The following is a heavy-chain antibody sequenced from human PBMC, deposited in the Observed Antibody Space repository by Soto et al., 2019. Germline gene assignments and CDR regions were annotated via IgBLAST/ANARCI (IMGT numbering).Heavy chain of an antibody. CDR2: ISAYNGNT. CDR3: AAGYYYYYGMDV. CDR1: GCTFTSYG. V-gene: IGHV1-18*04. Sequence: AAVKVSCKACGCTFTSYGISWVRQAPGQGLEWMGWISAYNGNTNYAQKLQGRVTMTTDTSTSTAYMELRSLRSDDTAVYYCAAGYYYYYGMDVWGQGTTVTVSS. J-gene: IGHJ6*02.